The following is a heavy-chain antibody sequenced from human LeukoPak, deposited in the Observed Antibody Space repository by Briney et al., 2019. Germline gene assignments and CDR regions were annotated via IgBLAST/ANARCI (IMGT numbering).Heavy chain of an antibody. Sequence: PGGSLRLSCAASGFSFDDYAMHWVRQAPGKGLEWVSGISWNSGSIGYVDSVKGRFTISRDNAKNSLYLQMNSLRVEDMALYYCVKGYSGSYADAFDIWGQGTMVTVSS. CDR2: ISWNSGSI. J-gene: IGHJ3*02. CDR3: VKGYSGSYADAFDI. CDR1: GFSFDDYA. V-gene: IGHV3-9*03. D-gene: IGHD1-26*01.